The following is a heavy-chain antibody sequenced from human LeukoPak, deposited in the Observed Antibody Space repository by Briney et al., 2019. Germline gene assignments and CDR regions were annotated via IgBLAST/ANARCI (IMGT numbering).Heavy chain of an antibody. CDR2: ISSSSSYI. Sequence: GGSLRLSCAASGFTFSSYSMNWVRQAPGKGLEWVSSISSSSSYIYYADSVKGRFTISRDNAKNSLYLQMNSLRAEDTAVYYCAKTITVAGYYFDYWGQGTLVTVSS. D-gene: IGHD6-19*01. J-gene: IGHJ4*02. V-gene: IGHV3-21*04. CDR3: AKTITVAGYYFDY. CDR1: GFTFSSYS.